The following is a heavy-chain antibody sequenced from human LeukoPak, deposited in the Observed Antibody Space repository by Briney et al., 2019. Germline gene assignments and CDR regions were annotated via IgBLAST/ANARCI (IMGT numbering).Heavy chain of an antibody. V-gene: IGHV1-18*01. D-gene: IGHD2-21*02. Sequence: ASVKVSCKASGYTFTSYGISWVRQAPGQGLEWMGWISAYNGNTNYAQKLQGRVTMITDTSTSTAYMELRSLRSDDTAVYYCARGFGYCGGDCQVGYWGQGTLVTVSS. CDR3: ARGFGYCGGDCQVGY. CDR1: GYTFTSYG. J-gene: IGHJ4*02. CDR2: ISAYNGNT.